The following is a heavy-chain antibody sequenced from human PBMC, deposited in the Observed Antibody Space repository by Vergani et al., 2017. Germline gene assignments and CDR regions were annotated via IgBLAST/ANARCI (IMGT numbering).Heavy chain of an antibody. Sequence: QVQLVESGGGVVQPGRSLRLSCAASGFTFSSYGMHWVRQAPGKGLEWVAVIRYDGSNKYYADSVKGRFTISRDNSRNTLYLQMNSLRVEDTAVYYCAKGLDTTMVPLGMDVWGQXP. CDR2: IRYDGSNK. CDR1: GFTFSSYG. D-gene: IGHD5-18*01. V-gene: IGHV3-30*02. J-gene: IGHJ6*02. CDR3: AKGLDTTMVPLGMDV.